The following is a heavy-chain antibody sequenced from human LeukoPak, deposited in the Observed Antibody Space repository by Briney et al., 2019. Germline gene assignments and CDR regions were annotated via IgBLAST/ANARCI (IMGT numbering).Heavy chain of an antibody. D-gene: IGHD2-21*02. CDR3: ARDTCGGDCYLSYYYYYGMDV. Sequence: ASVKVSCKASGYTFTSYYMHWVRQGPGEGFEWMGRIIPILGIANYAQKFQGRVTITADKSTSTAYMELSSLRSEDTAVYYCARDTCGGDCYLSYYYYYGMDVWGQGATVTVSS. CDR2: IIPILGIA. CDR1: GYTFTSYY. V-gene: IGHV1-69*04. J-gene: IGHJ6*02.